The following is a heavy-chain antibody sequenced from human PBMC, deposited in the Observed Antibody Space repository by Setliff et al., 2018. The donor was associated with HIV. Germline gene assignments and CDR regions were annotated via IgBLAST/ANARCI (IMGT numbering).Heavy chain of an antibody. J-gene: IGHJ3*02. CDR3: ARGERDYGQQDAFDI. CDR2: LFYTGST. CDR1: GDSITSRNYH. Sequence: SETLSLTCAVSGDSITSRNYHWDWVRQPPGKGLEWIGSLFYTGSTNYNPSLKSRVTMSVDTSKSQFSLKLTSMTAADTAVYYCARGERDYGQQDAFDIWGQGTMVTVS. V-gene: IGHV4-39*07. D-gene: IGHD4-17*01.